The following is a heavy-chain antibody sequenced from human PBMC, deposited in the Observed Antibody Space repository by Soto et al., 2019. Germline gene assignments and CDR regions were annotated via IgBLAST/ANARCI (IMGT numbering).Heavy chain of an antibody. CDR2: ISAYNGNT. J-gene: IGHJ4*02. CDR3: ARGGTPIDS. CDR1: GYTFTNFG. Sequence: QVQLVQSGAEVKKPGASVKVSCKASGYTFTNFGISWVRQAPGQGLEWMGWISAYNGNTNYAQKFQGRVTMTTDTSTCTAYMEVRGLRFADTAVYYCARGGTPIDSWCPGKLVTVSS. D-gene: IGHD3-16*01. V-gene: IGHV1-18*01.